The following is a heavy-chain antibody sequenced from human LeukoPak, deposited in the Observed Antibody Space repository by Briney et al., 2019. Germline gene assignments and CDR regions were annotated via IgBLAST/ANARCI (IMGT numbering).Heavy chain of an antibody. J-gene: IGHJ6*02. CDR1: GFTFSSYE. D-gene: IGHD4-17*01. Sequence: GGSLRLSCAATGFTFSSYEMNWVRQAPGKGLEWVSYISSSGSTIYYADSVKGRFTISRDNAKNSLYLQMNSLRAEDTAVYYCASPLSDGDYFPSDYYYYGMDVWGQGTTVTVSS. CDR2: ISSSGSTI. V-gene: IGHV3-48*03. CDR3: ASPLSDGDYFPSDYYYYGMDV.